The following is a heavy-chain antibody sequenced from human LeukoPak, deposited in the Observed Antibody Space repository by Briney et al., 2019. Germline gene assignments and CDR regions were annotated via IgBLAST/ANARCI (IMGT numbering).Heavy chain of an antibody. D-gene: IGHD3-9*01. CDR3: ARHELILTGYYTYFDY. J-gene: IGHJ4*02. V-gene: IGHV4-39*01. CDR2: IYYSGST. CDR1: GDSISSSSSY. Sequence: PSETLSLTCSVSGDSISSSSSYWGWIRQPPGKGLEWIGSIYYSGSTYYNTSLKSRVTISVDTSKNQFSLKLNSVTAADTAVYYCARHELILTGYYTYFDYWGQGTLVTVSS.